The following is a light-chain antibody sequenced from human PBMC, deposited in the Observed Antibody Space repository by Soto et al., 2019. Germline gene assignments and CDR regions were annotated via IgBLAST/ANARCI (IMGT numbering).Light chain of an antibody. CDR1: QSISVY. CDR2: DGS. J-gene: IGKJ5*01. V-gene: IGKV3-11*01. CDR3: QQANSFPIT. Sequence: ENVLTQSPVTLSLSPGERATLSFRASQSISVYLAWYQQKPGQAPRLLIYDGSNSATGILARFSGSGSGTNFTLIISSLEPEDFATYYCQQANSFPITFGQGTRLEI.